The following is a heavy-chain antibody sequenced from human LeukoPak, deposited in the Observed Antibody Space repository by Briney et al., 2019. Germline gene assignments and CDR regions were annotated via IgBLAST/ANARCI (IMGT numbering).Heavy chain of an antibody. Sequence: SETLSPTCTVSGGSISSSSYYWGWIRQPPGKGLEWIGSIYYSGSTYYNPSLKSRVTISVDTSKNQFSLKLSSVTAADTAVYYCARLVVGAYKYYFDYWGQGTLVTVSS. D-gene: IGHD1-26*01. CDR2: IYYSGST. V-gene: IGHV4-39*01. CDR1: GGSISSSSYY. CDR3: ARLVVGAYKYYFDY. J-gene: IGHJ4*02.